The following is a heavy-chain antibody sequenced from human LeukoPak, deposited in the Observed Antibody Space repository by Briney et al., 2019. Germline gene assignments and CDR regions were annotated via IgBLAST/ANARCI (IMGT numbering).Heavy chain of an antibody. CDR2: INPSGGST. J-gene: IGHJ4*02. D-gene: IGHD3-9*01. CDR3: FQAEDGIRDFERGGPDY. V-gene: IGHV1-46*01. CDR1: GYPFTSYY. Sequence: ASVKVSCKASGYPFTSYYMHSLRQAPGPGLERMGIINPSGGSTSYEQKFQGRVTMTRDTSTSTVYMELSSLRSEDTAVYFFFQAEDGIRDFERGGPDYWGQGTLVTVSS.